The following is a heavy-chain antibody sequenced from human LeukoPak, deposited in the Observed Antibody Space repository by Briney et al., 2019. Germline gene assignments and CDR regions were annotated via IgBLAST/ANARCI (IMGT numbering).Heavy chain of an antibody. V-gene: IGHV3-7*04. D-gene: IGHD2-2*01. CDR1: GFTFSSYW. Sequence: GGSLRLSCAASGFTFSSYWMSWVRQAPGKGLEWVANIKQDGSEKYYVGSVKGRFTISRDNAKNSLYLQMNSLRAEDTAVYYCARAKFGYCSSTSCYDPKGMDAWGQGTTVTVSS. CDR3: ARAKFGYCSSTSCYDPKGMDA. J-gene: IGHJ6*02. CDR2: IKQDGSEK.